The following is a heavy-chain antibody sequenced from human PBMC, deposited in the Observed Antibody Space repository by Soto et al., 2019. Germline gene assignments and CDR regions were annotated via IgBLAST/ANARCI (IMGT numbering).Heavy chain of an antibody. D-gene: IGHD3-10*01. Sequence: PAGSLTLSWALSGSTFSNAWMSWVRQAPGRGRGWVGRIKSKTDGGTTDYAAPVKGRFTNARDDSNNTLYLQMNSLKTVDAAVYYCATDGFGRSYGSGSYHRSKILTCWGQGTLVTVSS. CDR2: IKSKTDGGTT. CDR1: GSTFSNAW. CDR3: ATDGFGRSYGSGSYHRSKILTC. J-gene: IGHJ4*02. V-gene: IGHV3-15*01.